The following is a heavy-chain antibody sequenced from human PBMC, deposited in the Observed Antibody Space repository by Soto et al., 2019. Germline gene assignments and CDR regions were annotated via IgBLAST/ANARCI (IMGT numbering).Heavy chain of an antibody. Sequence: GGSLRLSCAASGFTFSSYAMHWVRQATGKGLEWVAVISYDGSNKYYADSVKGRFTISRDNSKNTLYLQMNSLRAEDTAVYYCARDHPAITMVDLDYWGQGTLVTVSS. V-gene: IGHV3-30-3*01. CDR2: ISYDGSNK. CDR1: GFTFSSYA. CDR3: ARDHPAITMVDLDY. J-gene: IGHJ4*02. D-gene: IGHD3-10*01.